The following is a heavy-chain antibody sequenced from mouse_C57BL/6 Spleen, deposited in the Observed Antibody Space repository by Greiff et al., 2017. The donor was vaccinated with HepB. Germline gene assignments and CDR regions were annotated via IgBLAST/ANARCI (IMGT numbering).Heavy chain of an antibody. CDR3: ERSGFYYGDYRAMDY. D-gene: IGHD2-13*01. CDR1: GFTFTDYY. J-gene: IGHJ4*01. V-gene: IGHV7-3*01. Sequence: EVKLMESGGGLVQPGGSLSLSCAASGFTFTDYYMSWVRQPPGKALEWLGFIRRKANGYTTEYSASVKGRFTISRDNSQSILYLQRKALRAEDSATYYGERSGFYYGDYRAMDYWGQGTSVTVSS. CDR2: IRRKANGYTT.